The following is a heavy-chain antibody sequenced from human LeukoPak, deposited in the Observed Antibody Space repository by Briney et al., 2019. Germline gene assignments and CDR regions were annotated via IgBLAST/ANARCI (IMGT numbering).Heavy chain of an antibody. V-gene: IGHV1-2*02. Sequence: EASVKVSFKASGYTFTDYYLHWVRQAPGQGLEWMGWIKPNSGGTNYAHKFQGRVTMTRDTSLNTAYMELNRLISDDTAVYYCAREPVTGTLNFFDPWGQGALVTVTS. D-gene: IGHD6-19*01. CDR3: AREPVTGTLNFFDP. CDR2: IKPNSGGT. CDR1: GYTFTDYY. J-gene: IGHJ5*02.